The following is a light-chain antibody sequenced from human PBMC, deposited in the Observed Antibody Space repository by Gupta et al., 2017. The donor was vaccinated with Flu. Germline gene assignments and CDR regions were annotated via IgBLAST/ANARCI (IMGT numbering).Light chain of an antibody. CDR2: RDT. CDR1: VGSTD. V-gene: IGLV3-9*01. CDR3: QLTDSRRARWV. J-gene: IGLJ3*02. Sequence: VGSTDVLWYQQKSGQAPVLVIYRDTNRPSGIPARFSGSNSGNTATLTISRAQAGDAADYYCQLTDSRRARWVFGGGTKLSV.